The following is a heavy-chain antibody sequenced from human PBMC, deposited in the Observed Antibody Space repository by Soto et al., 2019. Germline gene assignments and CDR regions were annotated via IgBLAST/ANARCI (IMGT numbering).Heavy chain of an antibody. Sequence: GESLKSSCKGSGYSFSSYWIGWVRQMPGKGLEWMGIIYPGESDTRYSPSFQGQVTISADKSISTAYLQWSSMKASDTAMYYCASAPGPSDAFDIWAQGTMVTVSS. CDR1: GYSFSSYW. CDR2: IYPGESDT. CDR3: ASAPGPSDAFDI. V-gene: IGHV5-51*01. J-gene: IGHJ3*02.